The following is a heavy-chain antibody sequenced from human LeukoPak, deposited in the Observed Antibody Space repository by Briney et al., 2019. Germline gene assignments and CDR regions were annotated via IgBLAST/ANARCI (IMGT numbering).Heavy chain of an antibody. CDR2: IIPILGIA. J-gene: IGHJ3*02. CDR3: ARGVSGTSGGGDAFDI. Sequence: ASVKVSCKASGATFTSYAISWVRQAPGQGLEWMGGIIPILGIANYAQKFQGRVTITADKSTSTAYMELSSLRSEDTAVYYCARGVSGTSGGGDAFDIWGQGTMVTVSS. V-gene: IGHV1-69*10. D-gene: IGHD1-7*01. CDR1: GATFTSYA.